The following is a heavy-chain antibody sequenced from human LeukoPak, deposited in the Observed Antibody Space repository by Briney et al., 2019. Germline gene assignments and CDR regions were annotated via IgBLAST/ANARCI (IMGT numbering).Heavy chain of an antibody. CDR2: IYYSGST. Sequence: PSETLSLTCTVSGGSISSYYWSWIRQPPGRGLEWVGYIYYSGSTNYNPSLKSRVTISVDTSKNQFSLKLSSVTAADTAVYYCARHLSANNRPDCWGQGTLVTVSS. D-gene: IGHD1/OR15-1a*01. CDR3: ARHLSANNRPDC. V-gene: IGHV4-59*08. CDR1: GGSISSYY. J-gene: IGHJ4*02.